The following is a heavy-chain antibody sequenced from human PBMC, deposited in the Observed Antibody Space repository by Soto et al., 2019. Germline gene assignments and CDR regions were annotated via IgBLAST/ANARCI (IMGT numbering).Heavy chain of an antibody. Sequence: ESLSLTGSVSVGSISSFTYYWGWIRQPPGKGLEWIGTVYYNENTYYNPSLKSRVTITVDTAKNQFSLNLRSVTAADTAMYFCARRERYYGSPGWFDPWGPGTLVTVSS. J-gene: IGHJ5*02. D-gene: IGHD3-10*01. V-gene: IGHV4-39*01. CDR1: VGSISSFTYY. CDR2: VYYNENT. CDR3: ARRERYYGSPGWFDP.